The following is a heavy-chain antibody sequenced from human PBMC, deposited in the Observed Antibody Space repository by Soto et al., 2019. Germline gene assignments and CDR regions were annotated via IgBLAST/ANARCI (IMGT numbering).Heavy chain of an antibody. CDR1: GFIFSSYW. CDR3: ARGNLPIVVVPAAIDY. V-gene: IGHV3-74*01. Sequence: EVQLVESGGGLVRPGGSLRLSCAASGFIFSSYWMHWVRQTPGKGLEWVSRINTDGSTTNYADSVKGRFTISRDNAKNTLYLQMNGLRVEDTAVFYCARGNLPIVVVPAAIDYWGQGTQVTVSS. CDR2: INTDGSTT. J-gene: IGHJ4*02. D-gene: IGHD2-2*01.